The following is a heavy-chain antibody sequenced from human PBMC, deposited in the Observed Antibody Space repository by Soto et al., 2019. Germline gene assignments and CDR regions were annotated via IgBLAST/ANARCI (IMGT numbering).Heavy chain of an antibody. V-gene: IGHV4-4*07. CDR1: GGSINTFY. Sequence: SETLSLTCTVSGGSINTFYWSWVRQPAGKGLEWIGRIFSSGSTSFNPSLESRVAMSVDTSKNHFSLNLSSVTTADMAVYYCAREGSYSAYNFAHGIQLWSFDFWGQGALVTVSS. CDR3: AREGSYSAYNFAHGIQLWSFDF. J-gene: IGHJ4*02. D-gene: IGHD5-12*01. CDR2: IFSSGST.